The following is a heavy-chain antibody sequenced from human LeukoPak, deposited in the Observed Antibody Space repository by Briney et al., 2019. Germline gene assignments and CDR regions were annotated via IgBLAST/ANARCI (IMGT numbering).Heavy chain of an antibody. CDR3: ARDRDYDYVWGSYRYVAFDI. CDR1: GYTFTSYG. Sequence: ASVKVSCKASGYTFTSYGVSWVRQAPGQGLEWMGWISAYNGNTNYAQKLQGRVTMTTDTSTSTAYMELRSLRSDDTAVYYCARDRDYDYVWGSYRYVAFDIWGQGTMVTVSS. J-gene: IGHJ3*02. CDR2: ISAYNGNT. V-gene: IGHV1-18*01. D-gene: IGHD3-16*02.